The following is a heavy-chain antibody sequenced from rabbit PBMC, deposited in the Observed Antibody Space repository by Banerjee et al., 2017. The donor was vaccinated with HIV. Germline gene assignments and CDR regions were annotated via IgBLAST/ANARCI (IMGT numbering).Heavy chain of an antibody. Sequence: EESGGDLVKPEGSLTLTCTASGFSFSSSYWICWVRQAPGKGLEWIACIDAGSSGSTYYASWAKGRFPISKTSSTTVTLQMTSLTAADTATYFCARDLTSSSGWVFNLWGPGTLVTVS. CDR3: ARDLTSSSGWVFNL. J-gene: IGHJ4*01. CDR1: GFSFSSSYW. CDR2: IDAGSSGST. V-gene: IGHV1S45*01. D-gene: IGHD1-1*01.